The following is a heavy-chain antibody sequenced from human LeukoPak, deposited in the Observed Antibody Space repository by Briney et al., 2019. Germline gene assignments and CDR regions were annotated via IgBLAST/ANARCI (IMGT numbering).Heavy chain of an antibody. Sequence: PGGFLRLSCAASGFSFSSFSMNWVRQAPGKGLEWVSYISGCSSFTYYVDSVKGRFIISRDNAKNSLYLQMNSLRAEDTAVYYCARDLGYSSGPNYWGQGTRVTVSS. D-gene: IGHD6-19*01. CDR2: ISGCSSFT. J-gene: IGHJ4*02. V-gene: IGHV3-21*01. CDR3: ARDLGYSSGPNY. CDR1: GFSFSSFS.